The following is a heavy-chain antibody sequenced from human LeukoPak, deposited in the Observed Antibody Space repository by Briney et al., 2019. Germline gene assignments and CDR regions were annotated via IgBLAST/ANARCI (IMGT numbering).Heavy chain of an antibody. CDR1: GYTFTGYY. V-gene: IGHV1-2*02. Sequence: GASVKVSCKASGYTFTGYYVHWVRQAPGQGLEWMGWINPNSGGTNYAQKFQGRVTMTRDTSISTAYMELSRLRSDDTAVYYCARAEEWIQLWLNWGQGTLVTVSS. CDR3: ARAEEWIQLWLN. D-gene: IGHD5-18*01. CDR2: INPNSGGT. J-gene: IGHJ4*02.